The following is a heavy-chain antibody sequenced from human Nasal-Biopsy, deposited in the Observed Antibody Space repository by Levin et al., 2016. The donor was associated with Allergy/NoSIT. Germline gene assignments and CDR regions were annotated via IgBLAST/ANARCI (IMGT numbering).Heavy chain of an antibody. CDR2: IRTEASGGTA. CDR3: TRGFGGNSLEGY. V-gene: IGHV3-49*04. CDR1: GFTFGDYV. J-gene: IGHJ4*01. Sequence: GGSLRLSCTASGFTFGDYVVSWVRQAPGKGLEWVGFIRTEASGGTAQYAASVKGRFTISRDDFKSIAYLQMNSLKTEDTAVYYCTRGFGGNSLEGYWGHGILVTVSS. D-gene: IGHD4-23*01.